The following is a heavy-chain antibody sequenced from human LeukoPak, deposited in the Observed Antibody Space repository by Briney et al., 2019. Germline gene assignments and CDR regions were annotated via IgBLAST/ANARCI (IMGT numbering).Heavy chain of an antibody. CDR3: ARAAPYYDILTGYYGGSYFDY. CDR1: GGSFSGYY. CDR2: INHSGST. J-gene: IGHJ4*02. V-gene: IGHV4-34*01. D-gene: IGHD3-9*01. Sequence: SETLSLTCAVYGGSFSGYYWSWIRQPPGKGLEWIGEINHSGSTNYNPSLKSRVTISVDTSKNQFSLKLSSVTAADTAVYYCARAAPYYDILTGYYGGSYFDYWGQGTLVTVSS.